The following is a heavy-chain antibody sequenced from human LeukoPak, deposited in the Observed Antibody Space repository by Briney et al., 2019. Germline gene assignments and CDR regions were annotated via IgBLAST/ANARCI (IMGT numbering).Heavy chain of an antibody. J-gene: IGHJ4*02. V-gene: IGHV3-21*01. CDR3: ARDGRRGY. CDR1: GFTFSNAW. CDR2: ISSSSSYI. Sequence: GGSLRLSCAASGFTFSNAWMSWVRQAPGKGLEWVSSISSSSSYIYYADSVKGRFTISRDNAKNSLYLQMNSLRAEDTAVYYCARDGRRGYWGQGTLVTVSS. D-gene: IGHD5-12*01.